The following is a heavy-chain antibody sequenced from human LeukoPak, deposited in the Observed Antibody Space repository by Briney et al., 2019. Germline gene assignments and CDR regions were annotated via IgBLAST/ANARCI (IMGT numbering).Heavy chain of an antibody. CDR2: ISGSGGST. D-gene: IGHD3-3*01. CDR3: AKEPYYDFWSGYFDY. Sequence: GGSLRLPCAASGFTFNSYAMSWVRQAPGKGLEWVSAISGSGGSTYYADSVKGRFTISRDNSKNTLYLQMNSLRAEDTAVYYCAKEPYYDFWSGYFDYWGQGTLVTVSS. V-gene: IGHV3-23*01. J-gene: IGHJ4*02. CDR1: GFTFNSYA.